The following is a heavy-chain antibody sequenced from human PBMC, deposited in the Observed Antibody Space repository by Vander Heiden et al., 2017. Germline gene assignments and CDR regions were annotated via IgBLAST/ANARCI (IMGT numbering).Heavy chain of an antibody. Sequence: EVQLVESGGGLVKPGGSLRLSCAASGFTFSSYSMNWVRQAPGKGLEWVSSISSSSSYIYYADSVKGRFTISRDNAKNSLYLQMNSLRAEDTAVYYCARDPGATVTGGYWGQGTLVTVSS. D-gene: IGHD4-17*01. J-gene: IGHJ4*02. CDR3: ARDPGATVTGGY. V-gene: IGHV3-21*01. CDR1: GFTFSSYS. CDR2: ISSSSSYI.